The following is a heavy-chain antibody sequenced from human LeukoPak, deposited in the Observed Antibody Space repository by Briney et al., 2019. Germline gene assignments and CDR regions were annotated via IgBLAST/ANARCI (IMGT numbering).Heavy chain of an antibody. CDR2: TYYSGST. J-gene: IGHJ5*02. V-gene: IGHV4-30-4*01. CDR3: ARPYYYDSRIDP. Sequence: SETLSLTCTVSGGSVSSGDYYWSWIRQPPGKGLEWIGYTYYSGSTYYNPSLKNRVSISVDTSKNQFSLNLSSVTAADTAVYYCARPYYYDSRIDPWGQGTLVTVSS. CDR1: GGSVSSGDYY. D-gene: IGHD3-22*01.